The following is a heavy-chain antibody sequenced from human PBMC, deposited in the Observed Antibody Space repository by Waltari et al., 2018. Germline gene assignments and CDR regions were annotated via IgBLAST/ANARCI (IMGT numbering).Heavy chain of an antibody. Sequence: RPPPGEGLXWTVTIPYSGTTYNTPYLKSRVTISVNTSKNQFSLKLSSVTAADTAVYYCATYIGASIGTAAFDVWGQGTMVTVSS. J-gene: IGHJ3*01. CDR3: ATYIGASIGTAAFDV. V-gene: IGHV4-39*01. D-gene: IGHD3-16*01. CDR2: IPYSGTT.